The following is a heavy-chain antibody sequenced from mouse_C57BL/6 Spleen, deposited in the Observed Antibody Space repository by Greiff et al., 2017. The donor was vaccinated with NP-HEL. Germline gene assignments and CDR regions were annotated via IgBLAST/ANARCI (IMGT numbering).Heavy chain of an antibody. V-gene: IGHV14-4*01. D-gene: IGHD2-3*01. J-gene: IGHJ4*01. CDR1: GFNIKDDY. CDR3: TTLYDGYYAMDY. Sequence: EVQLQQSGAELVRPGASVKLSCTASGFNIKDDYMHWVKQRPEQGLEWIGWIDPENGDTEYASKFQGKATITADTSSNTAYLQLSSLTSEDTAVYYCTTLYDGYYAMDYWGQGTSVTVSS. CDR2: IDPENGDT.